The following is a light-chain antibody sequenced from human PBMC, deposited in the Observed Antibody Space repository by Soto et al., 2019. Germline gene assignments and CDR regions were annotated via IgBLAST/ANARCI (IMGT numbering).Light chain of an antibody. Sequence: IQLTQSPSSLCASVGDRVTVTWRASQDIRNYLSWYQQKPGKAPKLLICDASTLYSGVPSRFSGSGSGTEFTLTISSLQPDDFATYYCQQYNSYSWTFGQGNKVDIK. CDR1: QDIRNY. CDR2: DAS. V-gene: IGKV1-9*01. J-gene: IGKJ1*01. CDR3: QQYNSYSWT.